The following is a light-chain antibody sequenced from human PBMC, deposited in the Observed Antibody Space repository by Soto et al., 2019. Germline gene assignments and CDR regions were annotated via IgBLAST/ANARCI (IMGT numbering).Light chain of an antibody. CDR1: SSDVGSYNF. Sequence: QSALTQPASVSGSPGQSITISCAGTSSDVGSYNFVSWYQQHPGKAPKLMIYEGNKRPSGVSNRFSGSKSGNTASLTIPGLQAADEADYYCCSYAGSSTFVVFGGGTKVTVL. CDR2: EGN. CDR3: CSYAGSSTFVV. V-gene: IGLV2-23*03. J-gene: IGLJ2*01.